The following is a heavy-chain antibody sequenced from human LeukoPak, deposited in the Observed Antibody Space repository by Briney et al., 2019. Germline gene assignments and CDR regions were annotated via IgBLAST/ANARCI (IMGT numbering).Heavy chain of an antibody. J-gene: IGHJ4*02. V-gene: IGHV3-30*02. D-gene: IGHD5-24*01. Sequence: GGSLRLSCAPSGFIFSDYGMHWVRQAPGKGLEWVAFIRFDGSNKYYVDSVKGRFTISRDNSKNTLYLQMNSLRAEDTAVYYCAKDKRRWLQLVDYWGQGTLVTVSS. CDR1: GFIFSDYG. CDR3: AKDKRRWLQLVDY. CDR2: IRFDGSNK.